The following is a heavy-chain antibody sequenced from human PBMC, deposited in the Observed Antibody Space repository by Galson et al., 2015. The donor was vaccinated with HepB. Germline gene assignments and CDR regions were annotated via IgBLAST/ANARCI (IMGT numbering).Heavy chain of an antibody. J-gene: IGHJ5*02. D-gene: IGHD3-16*01. CDR1: EFIFSDYW. V-gene: IGHV3-74*01. CDR2: INTDGSRP. CDR3: ARGGSDGGFTGAP. Sequence: SLRLSCAASEFIFSDYWMHWVRQAPGRGLAWVSHINTDGSRPTYADSVKGRFTISRDNAKNTLYLQMNSLRVEDTAVYYCARGGSDGGFTGAPWAQGILVTVS.